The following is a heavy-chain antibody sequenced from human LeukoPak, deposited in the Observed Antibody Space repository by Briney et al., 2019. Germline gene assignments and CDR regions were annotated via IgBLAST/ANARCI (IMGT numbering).Heavy chain of an antibody. CDR2: INHSGST. J-gene: IGHJ3*02. D-gene: IGHD5-24*01. CDR1: GGSFSGYY. Sequence: SSETLSLTCAVYGGSFSGYYWSWIRQPPGKGLEWIGEINHSGSTNYNPSLKSRVIISVDTSKNQFSLKLSSVTAADTAVYYCAREGYGYKALDAFDIWGQGTMVTVSS. V-gene: IGHV4-34*01. CDR3: AREGYGYKALDAFDI.